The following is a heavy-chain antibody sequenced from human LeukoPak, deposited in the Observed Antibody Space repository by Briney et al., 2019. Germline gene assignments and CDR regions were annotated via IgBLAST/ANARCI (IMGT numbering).Heavy chain of an antibody. Sequence: GASVKVSCKASGYTFTSFDINWVRQATGQGLEWMGWMNPNSGHTGYAQKFQGRATMTRNTSISTAYMELSSLRSEDTAVYYCARATVTTKNWYFDLWGRGTLVTVSS. CDR1: GYTFTSFD. V-gene: IGHV1-8*01. CDR2: MNPNSGHT. J-gene: IGHJ2*01. D-gene: IGHD4-17*01. CDR3: ARATVTTKNWYFDL.